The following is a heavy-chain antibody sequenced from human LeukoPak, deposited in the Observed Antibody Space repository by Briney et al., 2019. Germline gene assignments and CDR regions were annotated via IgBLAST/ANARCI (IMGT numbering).Heavy chain of an antibody. Sequence: HGESLKISCKGSGYSFSSYWIGWVRQMPGKGLEWMGIIFPGDSESRYSPSFQGQVTISADKSTSTAYLQWNSPKASDTAMYYCARRGYYDSSGANNWFDPWGQGTLVTVSS. D-gene: IGHD3-22*01. CDR2: IFPGDSES. V-gene: IGHV5-51*01. CDR3: ARRGYYDSSGANNWFDP. CDR1: GYSFSSYW. J-gene: IGHJ5*02.